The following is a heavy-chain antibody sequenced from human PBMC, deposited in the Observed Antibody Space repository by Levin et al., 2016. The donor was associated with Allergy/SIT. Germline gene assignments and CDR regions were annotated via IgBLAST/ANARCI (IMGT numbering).Heavy chain of an antibody. D-gene: IGHD2-15*01. J-gene: IGHJ2*01. CDR2: ISDSGANT. Sequence: GESLKISCAASGFTFNTYAMSWVRQAPGKGLEWVSAISDSGANTYYADSVRGRFTISRDNSKNTLYLQMNSLRAEDTAVYYCARDPGCSGGSCLYWYFDLWGRGSLVTVSS. CDR1: GFTFNTYA. V-gene: IGHV3-23*01. CDR3: ARDPGCSGGSCLYWYFDL.